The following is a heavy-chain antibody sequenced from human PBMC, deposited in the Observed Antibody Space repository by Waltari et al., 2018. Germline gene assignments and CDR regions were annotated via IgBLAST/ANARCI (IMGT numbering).Heavy chain of an antibody. Sequence: QVQLQESGPGLVKPSETLSLTCAVSGYSISSGYYWGWIRQPPGKGLEWIGSIYHSGSTDYNPSLKSRVTISVDTSKNQFSLKLSSVTAADTAVYYCASLYGDPPPWGQGTLVTVSS. CDR3: ASLYGDPPP. D-gene: IGHD4-17*01. CDR2: IYHSGST. V-gene: IGHV4-38-2*01. CDR1: GYSISSGYY. J-gene: IGHJ5*02.